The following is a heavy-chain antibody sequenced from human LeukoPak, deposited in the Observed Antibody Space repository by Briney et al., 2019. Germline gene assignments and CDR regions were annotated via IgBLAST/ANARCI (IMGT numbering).Heavy chain of an antibody. CDR2: IIPIFGTA. CDR1: GGTLSSYA. D-gene: IGHD3-22*01. CDR3: AREAGYYDSSGYYF. V-gene: IGHV1-69*05. J-gene: IGHJ4*02. Sequence: ASVKVSCKASGGTLSSYAISLVRQAPGQGLEWMGRIIPIFGTANYAQKFQGRVTITTDESTSTAYMELSSLRSGDTAVYYCAREAGYYDSSGYYFWGQATLVTVSS.